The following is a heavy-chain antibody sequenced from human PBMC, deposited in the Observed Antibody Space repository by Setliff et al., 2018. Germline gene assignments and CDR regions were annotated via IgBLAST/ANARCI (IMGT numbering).Heavy chain of an antibody. CDR1: GYTFTNYW. V-gene: IGHV5-51*01. Sequence: GESLKISCKGSGYTFTNYWIGWVRQMPGKGLEWMGLIYPGDSDTRYSPSFQGQVTISADRSISTAYLQWRSLKASDTAVYYCARGVSGVSWTPRYWGRGTLVTVSS. J-gene: IGHJ4*02. CDR2: IYPGDSDT. CDR3: ARGVSGVSWTPRY. D-gene: IGHD2-15*01.